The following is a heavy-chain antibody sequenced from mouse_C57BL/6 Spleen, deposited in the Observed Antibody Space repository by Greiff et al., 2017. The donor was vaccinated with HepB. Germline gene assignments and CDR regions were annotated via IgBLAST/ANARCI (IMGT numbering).Heavy chain of an antibody. CDR2: IDPSDSYT. J-gene: IGHJ2*01. Sequence: QVQLQQPGAELVMPGASVKLSCKASGYTFTSYWMHWVKQRPGQGLEWIGEIDPSDSYTNYNQKFKGKSTLTVDKSSSTAYMQLSSLTSADSAVYYCARSYSNYHDYWGQGTTLTVSS. V-gene: IGHV1-69*01. CDR3: ARSYSNYHDY. D-gene: IGHD2-5*01. CDR1: GYTFTSYW.